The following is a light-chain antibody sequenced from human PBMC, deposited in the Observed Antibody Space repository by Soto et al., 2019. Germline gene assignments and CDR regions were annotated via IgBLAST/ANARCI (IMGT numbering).Light chain of an antibody. J-gene: IGLJ1*01. Sequence: QSALTQPRSVSGSPGQSVTISCTGTSSDVGGYNFVSWYQQHPGKAPKLMIYEVSSRPSGVSNRFSGSKSGNTASLTISGLQPEDEADYYCSSYTTSSTVVFGTGTKVTVL. CDR1: SSDVGGYNF. V-gene: IGLV2-14*03. CDR3: SSYTTSSTVV. CDR2: EVS.